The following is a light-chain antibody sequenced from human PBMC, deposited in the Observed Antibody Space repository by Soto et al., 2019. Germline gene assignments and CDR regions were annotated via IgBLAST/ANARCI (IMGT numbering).Light chain of an antibody. CDR2: DAS. Sequence: EIVMTQSPATLSVSPGERATLSCRASQSVSNNLAWNQQKPAQTPRLLIYDASTRAPGIPVRFSGSGSGTEFTLTINSLQSEDFAVYYCQQYNNWPPVTFRQGTKLEIK. CDR1: QSVSNN. CDR3: QQYNNWPPVT. J-gene: IGKJ2*01. V-gene: IGKV3-15*01.